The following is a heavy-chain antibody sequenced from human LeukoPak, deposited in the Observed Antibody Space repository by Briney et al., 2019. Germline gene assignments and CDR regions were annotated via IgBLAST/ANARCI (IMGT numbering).Heavy chain of an antibody. CDR1: GFTVSSNY. D-gene: IGHD3-16*01. J-gene: IGHJ4*02. CDR3: ARVALGDYVWGSSYYFDY. CDR2: IYSGGST. V-gene: IGHV3-53*01. Sequence: GGSLRLSCAASGFTVSSNYMSWVRQAPGKGLEWVSVIYSGGSTYYADSVKGRFTNSRDNSKNTLYLQMNSLRAEDTAVYYCARVALGDYVWGSSYYFDYWGQGTLVTVSS.